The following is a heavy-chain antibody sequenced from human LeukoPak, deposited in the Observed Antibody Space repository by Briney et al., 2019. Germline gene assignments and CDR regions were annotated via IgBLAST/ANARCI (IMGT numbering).Heavy chain of an antibody. CDR2: SRSKGYGGTT. D-gene: IGHD3-10*01. CDR1: GFTFGDYA. V-gene: IGHV3-49*03. CDR3: TRVQDASGSPIFDY. Sequence: GGSLRLSCTASGFTFGDYAMSWFRQAPGKGLEWVGFSRSKGYGGTTEYAASVTGRFTISKDDSKSNAYLQMNSLKTEDTAVYYCTRVQDASGSPIFDYWGQGTLVTVSS. J-gene: IGHJ4*02.